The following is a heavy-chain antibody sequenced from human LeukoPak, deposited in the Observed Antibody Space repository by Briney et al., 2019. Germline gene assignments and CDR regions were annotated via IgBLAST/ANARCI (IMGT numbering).Heavy chain of an antibody. V-gene: IGHV3-48*01. CDR2: IGSSSTSI. Sequence: GGSLRLSCAASGFTFSTYSMNSVRQAPGEGLEWVSYIGSSSTSIYYADSVKGRFTIARDNAKNSLYLQMNSLRAEHTTVYYCARDRDYYETSGYYLTFFDSWGQGTLVTVSS. CDR1: GFTFSTYS. J-gene: IGHJ4*02. D-gene: IGHD3-22*01. CDR3: ARDRDYYETSGYYLTFFDS.